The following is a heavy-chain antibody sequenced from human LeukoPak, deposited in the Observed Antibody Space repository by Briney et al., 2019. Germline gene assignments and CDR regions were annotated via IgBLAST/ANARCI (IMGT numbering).Heavy chain of an antibody. CDR1: GFAFSDCY. CDR3: VRKNRDFNAAFDI. D-gene: IGHD1-14*01. V-gene: IGHV3-11*01. CDR2: IGGSGGDI. Sequence: PGGSLRLSCAASGFAFSDCYMTWIRQAPGKGLEYISYIGGSGGDITYADSVRGRFTVSRDNAKNSLYLQMNSLRVEDTAVYYCVRKNRDFNAAFDIWGQGTVVTVSS. J-gene: IGHJ3*02.